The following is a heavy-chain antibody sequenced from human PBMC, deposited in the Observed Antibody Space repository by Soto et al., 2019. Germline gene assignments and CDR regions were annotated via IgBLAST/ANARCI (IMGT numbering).Heavy chain of an antibody. CDR2: INPNSGGT. J-gene: IGHJ4*02. Sequence: DSVKVSSKAYGYPFTGYYMHLVRQAPGQGLEWMGWINPNSGGTNYAHKFQGRVTMTRDTSISTAYMELRRLRSDDTAVYYCARDPSIAARQSEYYFDYWGQGTMVTVSS. CDR1: GYPFTGYY. CDR3: ARDPSIAARQSEYYFDY. D-gene: IGHD6-6*01. V-gene: IGHV1-2*07.